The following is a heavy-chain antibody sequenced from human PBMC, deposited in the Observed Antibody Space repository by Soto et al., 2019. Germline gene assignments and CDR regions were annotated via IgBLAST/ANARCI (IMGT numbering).Heavy chain of an antibody. D-gene: IGHD3-10*01. Sequence: ASVKVSCKASGYTFSTYDISWVRQAPGQGLEWMGWIRIYNGNTDYAQILQGRVTMTTDTSTSTAYMELRSLTSDDTAVYYCARHSGGSGDNHWGQGTLVTVSS. V-gene: IGHV1-18*01. CDR1: GYTFSTYD. J-gene: IGHJ5*02. CDR2: IRIYNGNT. CDR3: ARHSGGSGDNH.